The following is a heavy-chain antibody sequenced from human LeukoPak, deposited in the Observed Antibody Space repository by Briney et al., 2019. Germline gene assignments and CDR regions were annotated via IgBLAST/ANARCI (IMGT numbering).Heavy chain of an antibody. CDR3: AKDGSSGWRRPWFDP. CDR2: ISWNSGSI. Sequence: PGRSLRLSCAASGFTFDDYSMHWVRQAPGKGLEWVSAISWNSGSIGYADSVKGRFTISRDNAKNSLYLQMNSLRAEDTALYYCAKDGSSGWRRPWFDPWGQGTLVTVSS. CDR1: GFTFDDYS. D-gene: IGHD6-19*01. V-gene: IGHV3-9*01. J-gene: IGHJ5*02.